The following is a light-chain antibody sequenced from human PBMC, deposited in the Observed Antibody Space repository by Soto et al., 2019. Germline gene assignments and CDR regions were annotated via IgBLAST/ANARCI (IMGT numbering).Light chain of an antibody. CDR3: TSYTSSTAFYV. J-gene: IGLJ1*01. CDR2: DVS. V-gene: IGLV2-14*03. Sequence: QSVLTQPASVSGSPGQSIAISCTGVRTNVADGYDYVSWYQQHPGHAPQLIIYDVSNRPSGVSDRFSGSKSGNTASLTISGLQAEDEAEYYCTSYTSSTAFYVFGTGTKLTVL. CDR1: RTNVADGYDY.